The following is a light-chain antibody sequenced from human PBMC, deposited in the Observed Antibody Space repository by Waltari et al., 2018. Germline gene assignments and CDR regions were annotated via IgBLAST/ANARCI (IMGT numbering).Light chain of an antibody. CDR2: AAS. CDR1: PGISSY. V-gene: IGKV1-9*01. J-gene: IGKJ1*01. CDR3: QQLNSYPRT. Sequence: DIQLTQSPSFLSASVGDRVTITCRASPGISSYLAWYQQKPGKAHKLLIYAASTLQSGVPSRFSGSGSGTEFTLTISSLQPEDFATYYCQQLNSYPRTFGQGTKVEIK.